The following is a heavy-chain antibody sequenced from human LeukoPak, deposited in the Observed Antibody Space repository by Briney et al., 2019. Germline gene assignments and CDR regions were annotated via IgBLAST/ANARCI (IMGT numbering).Heavy chain of an antibody. CDR2: ISGSGGST. Sequence: GGSLRLSCAASGFTFSSYSMSWVRQAPGKGLEWVSGISGSGGSTDYADSVKGRFTVSRDNSKNTLYLQMNSLRVEDTAVYYCAKDPGYQVVYCFDYWGQGTLVTVSS. CDR3: AKDPGYQVVYCFDY. V-gene: IGHV3-23*01. J-gene: IGHJ4*02. D-gene: IGHD2-2*01. CDR1: GFTFSSYS.